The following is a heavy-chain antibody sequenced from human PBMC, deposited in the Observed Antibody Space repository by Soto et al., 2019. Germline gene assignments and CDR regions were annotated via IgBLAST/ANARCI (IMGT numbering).Heavy chain of an antibody. Sequence: SVKVSCKASGYIFTYLYLYWVRQAPGQALEWMGWIIPYNGNTNYAQKFQDRFSITRESSLSTVYMELRSLRSDDTGMYYCARSALDDDGYHYLDSWGRGTLVTVSS. V-gene: IGHV1-45*02. CDR3: ARSALDDDGYHYLDS. CDR2: IIPYNGNT. CDR1: GYIFTYLY. D-gene: IGHD5-18*01. J-gene: IGHJ5*01.